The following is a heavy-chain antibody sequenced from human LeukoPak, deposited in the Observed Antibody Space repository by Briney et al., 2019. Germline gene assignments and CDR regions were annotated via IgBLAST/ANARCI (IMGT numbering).Heavy chain of an antibody. V-gene: IGHV3-23*01. D-gene: IGHD3-10*01. J-gene: IGHJ4*02. CDR3: AKDRTYYYGSGSYSGFDY. CDR2: ISGSGGST. Sequence: PGGSLRLSCAASGFTFSSYAMSWVRQAPGKGLEWVSAISGSGGSTYYADSVKGRFTISRDNSKNTLYLQMNSLRAEDTAVYYCAKDRTYYYGSGSYSGFDYWGQGTLVTVSS. CDR1: GFTFSSYA.